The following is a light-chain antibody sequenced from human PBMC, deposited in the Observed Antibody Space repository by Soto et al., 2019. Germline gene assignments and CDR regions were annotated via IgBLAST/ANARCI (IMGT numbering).Light chain of an antibody. V-gene: IGLV1-40*01. CDR3: QSYDSSLSGWV. J-gene: IGLJ3*02. CDR2: GNS. CDR1: SSNIGAGYD. Sequence: QAVVTQPPSVSGAPGQRVTISCTGSSSNIGAGYDVHWYQQLPGTAPKLLICGNSNRPSGVPDRFSGSKSGTSASLAITGLQAEDEADYYCQSYDSSLSGWVFGGGTKVTVL.